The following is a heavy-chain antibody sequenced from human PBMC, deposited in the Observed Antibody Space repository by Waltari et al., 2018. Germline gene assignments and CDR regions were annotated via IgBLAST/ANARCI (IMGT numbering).Heavy chain of an antibody. J-gene: IGHJ5*02. CDR2: ISHNGRT. D-gene: IGHD1-1*01. Sequence: QVQLQQWGAGLLKPSETLSLTCAVNGGSFNSYYWGWIRQPPGKGLEWIGEISHNGRTNENPSLTSRVAISVDTSKNHFSLQLNFLTAADTAVYYCARGEQLHLIRRNSFDTWGQGTLVTVSS. CDR1: GGSFNSYY. CDR3: ARGEQLHLIRRNSFDT. V-gene: IGHV4-34*01.